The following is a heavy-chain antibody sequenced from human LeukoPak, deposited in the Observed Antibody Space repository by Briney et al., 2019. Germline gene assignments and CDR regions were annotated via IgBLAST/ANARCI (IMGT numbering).Heavy chain of an antibody. J-gene: IGHJ4*02. CDR1: GFTFSSYA. V-gene: IGHV3-30*04. CDR2: ISYDGSNK. Sequence: GGSLRLSCAASGFTFSSYAMHWVRQAPGKGLEWVAVISYDGSNKYYADSVKGRLTISRDNSKNTLYLQMNSLRAEDTAVYYCARDRLRYYDSSGSDYWGQGTLVTVSS. D-gene: IGHD3-22*01. CDR3: ARDRLRYYDSSGSDY.